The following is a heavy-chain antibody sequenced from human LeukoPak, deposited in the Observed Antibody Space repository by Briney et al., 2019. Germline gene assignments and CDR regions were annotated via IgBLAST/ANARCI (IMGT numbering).Heavy chain of an antibody. D-gene: IGHD3-22*01. CDR1: GFTFSDYW. Sequence: GGSLRLSCAVTGFTFSDYWMNWVRQAPGKGLEWVAVISYDGSDKYYADSVKGRFTISRDNSKNTLYLQMNSLRAEDTAVYYCARVYDSSGSGMDVWGQGTTVTVSS. CDR2: ISYDGSDK. CDR3: ARVYDSSGSGMDV. J-gene: IGHJ6*02. V-gene: IGHV3-30-3*01.